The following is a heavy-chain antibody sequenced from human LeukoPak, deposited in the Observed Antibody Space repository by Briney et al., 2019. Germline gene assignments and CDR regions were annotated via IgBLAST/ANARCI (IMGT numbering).Heavy chain of an antibody. CDR3: AKFREYQLLYRADFDY. CDR1: GFTFSSYA. D-gene: IGHD2-2*02. CDR2: ISGSGGST. V-gene: IGHV3-23*01. Sequence: PGGSLRLSCAASGFTFSSYAMSWVRQAPGKGLEWVSAISGSGGSTYYADSVKGRFTISRDNSKNTLYLQMNSLRAEDTAVYYCAKFREYQLLYRADFDYWGQGTLVTVSS. J-gene: IGHJ4*02.